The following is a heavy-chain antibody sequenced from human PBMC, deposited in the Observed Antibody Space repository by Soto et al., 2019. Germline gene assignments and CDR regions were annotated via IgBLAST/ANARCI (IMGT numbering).Heavy chain of an antibody. Sequence: ASVKVAFKASLGTFSSYAISWVRQAPVQGLEWIGGISPIFGTTNYAQKFQCRVTMTADTSTSTAYMELRSLRSDDTAVYYCARERITIFGVAENSDYWGQGTMVTVSS. V-gene: IGHV1-69*06. D-gene: IGHD3-3*01. J-gene: IGHJ4*02. CDR2: ISPIFGTT. CDR3: ARERITIFGVAENSDY. CDR1: LGTFSSYA.